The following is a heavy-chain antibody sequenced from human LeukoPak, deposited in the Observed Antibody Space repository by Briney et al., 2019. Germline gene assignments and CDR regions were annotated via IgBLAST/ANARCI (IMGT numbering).Heavy chain of an antibody. CDR2: IYSSGST. D-gene: IGHD2-21*02. Sequence: SETLSLTCTVSGGSISGNNNYWGWIRQPQGKGLEWIGSIYSSGSTYYNPSLKSRVTISVDTSKNQFSLKLTSVTAADTAIYYCARVSYCGGDCGNWGQGTLVIVSS. J-gene: IGHJ1*01. CDR3: ARVSYCGGDCGN. V-gene: IGHV4-39*01. CDR1: GGSISGNNNY.